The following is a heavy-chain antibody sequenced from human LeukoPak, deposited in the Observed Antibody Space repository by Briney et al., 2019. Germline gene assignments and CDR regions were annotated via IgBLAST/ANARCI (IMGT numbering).Heavy chain of an antibody. CDR2: IYYSGST. CDR3: ARHAAYCGGDCRHDAFDI. CDR1: GGSISSYY. V-gene: IGHV4-59*08. D-gene: IGHD2-21*02. Sequence: SETLSLTCTVSGGSISSYYWSWIRQPPGKGLEWIGYIYYSGSTNYNPSLKSRVTISVDTSKNQFSLKLSSVTAADTAVYYCARHAAYCGGDCRHDAFDIWGQGTMVTVSS. J-gene: IGHJ3*02.